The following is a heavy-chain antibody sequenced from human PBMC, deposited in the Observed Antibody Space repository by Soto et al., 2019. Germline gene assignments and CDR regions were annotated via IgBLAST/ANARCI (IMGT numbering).Heavy chain of an antibody. V-gene: IGHV3-33*01. D-gene: IGHD5-12*01. J-gene: IGHJ4*02. CDR3: ARVGHNGYDLDFDY. CDR1: GFTFSLYG. CDR2: IWNDGSEK. Sequence: QVQLFQSGGGVVQPGGSLRLSCAASGFTFSLYGMHWVRQAPGKVLEWVAVIWNDGSEKNYADSVKGRFTLSGDSSKNTLYLEMNSLRVEDTAVYYCARVGHNGYDLDFDYWGQGTLVTVSS.